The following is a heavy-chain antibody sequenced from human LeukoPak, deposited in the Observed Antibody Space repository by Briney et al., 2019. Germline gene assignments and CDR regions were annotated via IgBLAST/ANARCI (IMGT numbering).Heavy chain of an antibody. D-gene: IGHD3-3*01. CDR3: ARLSGYFPHYYYYYGMDV. Sequence: SETLSLTCAVYGGSFSGYYWSWIRQPPGKGLEWIGEINHSGSTNYNPSLKSRVNISVDTSKDQFSLKLSSVTAADTAVYYCARLSGYFPHYYYYYGMDVWGQGTTVTVSS. J-gene: IGHJ6*02. CDR1: GGSFSGYY. V-gene: IGHV4-34*01. CDR2: INHSGST.